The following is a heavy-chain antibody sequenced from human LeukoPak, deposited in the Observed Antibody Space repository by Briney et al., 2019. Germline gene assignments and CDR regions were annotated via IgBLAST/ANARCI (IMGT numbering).Heavy chain of an antibody. CDR3: ARPPYDGSGAYAFDI. V-gene: IGHV4-59*08. D-gene: IGHD3-22*01. J-gene: IGHJ3*02. CDR2: IYYTGST. Sequence: SETLSLTCTVSGGSISSYYWSWIRQPPGKGLEWIGYIYYTGSTNYNPSLKSRVTISVDTSKNQFSLRLTSVTAADTAVYYCARPPYDGSGAYAFDIWGLGTLVTVSS. CDR1: GGSISSYY.